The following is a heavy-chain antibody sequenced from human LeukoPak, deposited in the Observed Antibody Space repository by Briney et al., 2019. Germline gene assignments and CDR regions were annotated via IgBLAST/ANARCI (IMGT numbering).Heavy chain of an antibody. V-gene: IGHV3-64D*06. CDR1: GFTFSTYV. Sequence: PGGSLRLSCSVSGFTFSTYVMHWVRQAPGKGLEYVSAISSNGDNTYYADSVKGRFTISRDNSKNTLYLQMSSLRPDYTAVYFCVRGTGYWGQGTLVTVSS. CDR3: VRGTGY. CDR2: ISSNGDNT. J-gene: IGHJ4*02.